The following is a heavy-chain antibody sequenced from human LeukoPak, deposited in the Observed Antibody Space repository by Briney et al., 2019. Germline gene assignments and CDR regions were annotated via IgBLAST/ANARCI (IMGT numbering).Heavy chain of an antibody. Sequence: PGRSLRLSCAASGFTFSSYAMHWDRQAPGKGLEWVAVISYDGSNKYYADSVKGRFTISRGNSKNTLYLQMNSLRAEDTAVYYCAREYCSSTSCYGGGYYFDYWGQGPLVTVSS. CDR2: ISYDGSNK. V-gene: IGHV3-30-3*01. J-gene: IGHJ4*02. CDR3: AREYCSSTSCYGGGYYFDY. D-gene: IGHD2-2*01. CDR1: GFTFSSYA.